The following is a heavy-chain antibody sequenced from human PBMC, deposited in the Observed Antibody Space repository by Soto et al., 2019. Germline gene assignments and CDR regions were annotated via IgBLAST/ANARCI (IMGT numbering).Heavy chain of an antibody. CDR3: ARGILMVYAHAPFDY. D-gene: IGHD2-8*01. V-gene: IGHV4-38-2*01. CDR1: GYSISSGYY. CDR2: IYNSGST. J-gene: IGHJ4*02. Sequence: SETLSLTCAVSGYSISSGYYWGWIRQPPGKGLEWIGSIYNSGSTYYNPSLKSRVTISVDTSKNQFSLKLSSVTAADTAVYYCARGILMVYAHAPFDYWGQGTLVTVSS.